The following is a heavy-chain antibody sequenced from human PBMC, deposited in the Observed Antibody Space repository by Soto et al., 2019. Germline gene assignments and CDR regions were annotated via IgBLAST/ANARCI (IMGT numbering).Heavy chain of an antibody. CDR2: ISTTSSYI. Sequence: NPGGSLRLSCAASGFTFSTYYMNWVRQAPGKGLEWVSSISTTSSYIYYADSSRGRFTISRDNAKNSLSLQMNSLRDEDTAVYYCTRGNYFDYWGQGILVTVSS. V-gene: IGHV3-21*01. J-gene: IGHJ4*02. CDR3: TRGNYFDY. CDR1: GFTFSTYY.